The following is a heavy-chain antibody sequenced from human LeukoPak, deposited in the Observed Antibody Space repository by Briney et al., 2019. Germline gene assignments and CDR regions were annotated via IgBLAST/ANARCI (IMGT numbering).Heavy chain of an antibody. D-gene: IGHD3/OR15-3a*01. J-gene: IGHJ4*02. CDR3: ARRKARDLILDY. Sequence: GASVKVSCTVSGYTLTELSMHWVRQAPGKGLEWMGGFDPKDGETIYAQKFQGRVTMTEDTSTDTAYMELSSLRSEDTAVYYCARRKARDLILDYWGQGTLVTVSS. CDR2: FDPKDGET. V-gene: IGHV1-24*01. CDR1: GYTLTELS.